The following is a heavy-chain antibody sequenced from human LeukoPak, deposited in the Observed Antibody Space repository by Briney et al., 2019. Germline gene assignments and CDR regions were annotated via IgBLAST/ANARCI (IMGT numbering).Heavy chain of an antibody. V-gene: IGHV3-7*01. Sequence: GGSLRLSCAASGFTFSDYWMSWVRQAPGKGLEWVANIKRDGSEEYYVDSVKGRFTISRDNAKKSVSLQMNSLRAEDTAVYYCARVGSQKIDYWGQGTLVTVSS. CDR2: IKRDGSEE. J-gene: IGHJ4*02. D-gene: IGHD3-10*01. CDR3: ARVGSQKIDY. CDR1: GFTFSDYW.